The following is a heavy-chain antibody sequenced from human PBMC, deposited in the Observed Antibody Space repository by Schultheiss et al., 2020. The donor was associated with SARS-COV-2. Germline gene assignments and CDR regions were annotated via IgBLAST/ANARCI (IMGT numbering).Heavy chain of an antibody. CDR2: INYSGST. V-gene: IGHV4-30-4*01. J-gene: IGHJ4*02. CDR3: ARLITGTHDY. Sequence: SQTLSLTCTVSGGSVSSGSYYWSWIRQPPGKGLEWIGYINYSGSTYYNPSLKSRVTISVDTSKNQFSLKVTSVTAADTGVYYCARLITGTHDYWGQGTLVTVSS. D-gene: IGHD1-20*01. CDR1: GGSVSSGSYY.